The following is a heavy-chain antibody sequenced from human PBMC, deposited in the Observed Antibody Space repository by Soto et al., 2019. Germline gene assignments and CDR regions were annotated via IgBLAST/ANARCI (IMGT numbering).Heavy chain of an antibody. D-gene: IGHD3-9*01. Sequence: GGSLRLSCAASGFTFSTYSMNWVRQAPGKGLEWVSYISSSSSTIFYTDSVKGRFTISRDNSKNTLYLQMNSLRAEDTAVYYCAKGVTGSPLSVWGQGTLVTVSS. J-gene: IGHJ4*02. CDR2: ISSSSSTI. CDR1: GFTFSTYS. CDR3: AKGVTGSPLSV. V-gene: IGHV3-48*01.